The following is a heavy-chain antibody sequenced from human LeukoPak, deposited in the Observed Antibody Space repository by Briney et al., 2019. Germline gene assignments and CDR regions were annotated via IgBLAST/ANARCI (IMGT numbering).Heavy chain of an antibody. CDR3: ARGRRRDANTFDAFDI. V-gene: IGHV3-33*01. D-gene: IGHD5-24*01. CDR1: GFTFITYV. CDR2: IWYDGGNK. Sequence: QPGRSLRLSCAASGFTFITYVMHWVRQAPGKGLEWVTVIWYDGGNKYYADSVKGRFTISRDNSKNTLYLQMNSLRAEDTAVFYCARGRRRDANTFDAFDIWGQGTMVTVSS. J-gene: IGHJ3*02.